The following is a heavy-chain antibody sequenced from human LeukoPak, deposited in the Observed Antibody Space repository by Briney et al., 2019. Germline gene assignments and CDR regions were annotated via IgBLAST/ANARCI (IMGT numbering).Heavy chain of an antibody. CDR1: GGSISSYY. CDR2: IYTSGST. D-gene: IGHD6-13*01. Sequence: SETLSLTCTVSGGSISSYYWSWIRQPAGKGLEWIGRIYTSGSTNYNPSLKSRVTMSVDTSKNQFSLKLSSVTAADTAVYYCARRRRIAAAPWGGGWFDPWGQGTLVTVSS. CDR3: ARRRRIAAAPWGGGWFDP. J-gene: IGHJ5*02. V-gene: IGHV4-4*07.